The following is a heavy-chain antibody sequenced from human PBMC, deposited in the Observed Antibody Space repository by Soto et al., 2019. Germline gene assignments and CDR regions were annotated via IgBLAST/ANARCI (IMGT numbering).Heavy chain of an antibody. CDR1: GYTFTSYG. CDR3: ARSHPSIAVADPSDEAFDI. CDR2: ISAYNGNT. J-gene: IGHJ3*02. D-gene: IGHD6-19*01. Sequence: ASVKVSCKASGYTFTSYGISWVRQAPGQGLEWMGWISAYNGNTNYAQKLQGRVTMTTDTSTSTAYMELRSLRSDDTAVYYCARSHPSIAVADPSDEAFDIWGQGTMVTVSS. V-gene: IGHV1-18*04.